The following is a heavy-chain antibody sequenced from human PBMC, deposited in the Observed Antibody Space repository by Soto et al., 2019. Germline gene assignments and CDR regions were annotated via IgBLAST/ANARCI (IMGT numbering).Heavy chain of an antibody. D-gene: IGHD4-4*01. CDR2: IIPIFGTA. J-gene: IGHJ6*02. CDR1: GGTFSSYA. CDR3: AREVGRLEVTSYYYYYGMDV. Sequence: QVPLVQSGAEVKKPGSSVKVSCKASGGTFSSYAISWVRQAPGQGLEWMGGIIPIFGTANYAQKFQGRVTITADESTSTAYMELSSLRSEDTAVYYCAREVGRLEVTSYYYYYGMDVWGQGTTVTVSS. V-gene: IGHV1-69*01.